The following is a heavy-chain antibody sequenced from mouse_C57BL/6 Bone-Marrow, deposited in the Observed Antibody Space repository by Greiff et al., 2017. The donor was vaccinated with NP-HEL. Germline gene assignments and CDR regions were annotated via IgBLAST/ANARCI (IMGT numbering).Heavy chain of an antibody. CDR1: GYTFTDHT. D-gene: IGHD2-4*01. CDR3: ARRRAIVCDDYDERDCFAY. J-gene: IGHJ2*01. CDR2: IYPRDGST. Sequence: QVQLQQSDAELVKPGASVKISCKVSGYTFTDHTIHWMKQRPEQGLEWIGYIYPRDGSTKYNEKFKGKATLTADKSSSTAYMQLNSLTSEDSAVYFCARRRAIVCDDYDERDCFAYWGQGTTLTVSA. V-gene: IGHV1-78*01.